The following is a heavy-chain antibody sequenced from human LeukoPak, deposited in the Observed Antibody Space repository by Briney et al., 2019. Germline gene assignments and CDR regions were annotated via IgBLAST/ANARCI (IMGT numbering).Heavy chain of an antibody. Sequence: PGGSLRLSCAASGFTFSSYAMYWVRQAPGKGLEWVSGIFGSGGSTHYADSVKGRFTISRDNSKNTVYLQMNSLRAEDTAVYYCAKAPHYYYDSSGYSDYWGQGTLVTVSS. CDR3: AKAPHYYYDSSGYSDY. J-gene: IGHJ4*02. CDR2: IFGSGGST. D-gene: IGHD3-22*01. CDR1: GFTFSSYA. V-gene: IGHV3-23*01.